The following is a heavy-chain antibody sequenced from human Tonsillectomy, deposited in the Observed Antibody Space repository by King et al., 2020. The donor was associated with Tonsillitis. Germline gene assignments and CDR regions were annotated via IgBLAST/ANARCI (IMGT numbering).Heavy chain of an antibody. CDR3: ARCQYSGGYYGGAVYGMDV. CDR1: GFTFRSYA. V-gene: IGHV3-30*04. CDR2: ISFDGSNK. D-gene: IGHD1-26*01. J-gene: IGHJ6*02. Sequence: VQLVESGGGVVQPGRSLRLSCAASGFTFRSYAMHWVRQAPGKGLEWVAVISFDGSNKYYADSVKGRFTISRDNSRNTLYLQMNSLRAEDTALYYVARCQYSGGYYGGAVYGMDVWGQGTTVTVSS.